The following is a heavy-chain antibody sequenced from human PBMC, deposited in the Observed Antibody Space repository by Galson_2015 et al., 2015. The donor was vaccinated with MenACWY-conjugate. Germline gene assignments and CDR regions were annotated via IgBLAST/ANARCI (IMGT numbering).Heavy chain of an antibody. CDR1: GFTFSSYA. V-gene: IGHV3-23*01. CDR2: ISGSGGST. CDR3: AKLLGVVTRNYYYYYGMDN. J-gene: IGHJ6*02. D-gene: IGHD4-23*01. Sequence: SLRLSCAASGFTFSSYAMSWVRQAPGKGLEWVSAISGSGGSTYYADSVKGRFTISRDNSKNTLYLQMNSLRAEDTAVYYCAKLLGVVTRNYYYYYGMDNWGQGTLVTVSS.